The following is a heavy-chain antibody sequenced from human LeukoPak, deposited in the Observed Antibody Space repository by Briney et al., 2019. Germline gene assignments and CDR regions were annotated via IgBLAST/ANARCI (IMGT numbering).Heavy chain of an antibody. CDR2: INPSGGRT. CDR1: GYIFTSYY. V-gene: IGHV1-46*01. CDR3: TTDLGGGGIVTLDY. Sequence: ASVKVSCKASGYIFTSYYMHWVRQAPGQGLEWMGIINPSGGRTNYAQKFQGRVTMARDMSTSTLYMELNSLRSEDTAMYYCTTDLGGGGIVTLDYWGQGTLVTVSS. D-gene: IGHD3-16*01. J-gene: IGHJ4*02.